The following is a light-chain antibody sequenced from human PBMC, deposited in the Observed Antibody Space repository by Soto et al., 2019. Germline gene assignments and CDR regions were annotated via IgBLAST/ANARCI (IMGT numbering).Light chain of an antibody. CDR2: TTS. Sequence: DIQMTQSPSSLSASVGDRVTITCRASQTIAMYVNWFQQKPGKAPKPLIYTTSSLQSGVPPRFSGSGSETDFTLTISRLQPEESATYYCQQSFTTPYTFGQGTKLEIK. V-gene: IGKV1-39*01. CDR3: QQSFTTPYT. CDR1: QTIAMY. J-gene: IGKJ2*01.